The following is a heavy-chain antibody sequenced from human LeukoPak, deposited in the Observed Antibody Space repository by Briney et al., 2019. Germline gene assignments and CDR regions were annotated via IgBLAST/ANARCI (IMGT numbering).Heavy chain of an antibody. J-gene: IGHJ4*02. V-gene: IGHV3-23*01. CDR1: GFRFSNYA. CDR3: VKLWFGELGAVYFDY. D-gene: IGHD3-10*01. CDR2: IGGSSSST. Sequence: GGSLRLSCAASGFRFSNYAMSWVRQAPGKGLEWVSGIGGSSSSTYYADSVKGRFTISRDNSKNTLYLQMNSLRAEDTAVYYCVKLWFGELGAVYFDYWGQGTLVTVSS.